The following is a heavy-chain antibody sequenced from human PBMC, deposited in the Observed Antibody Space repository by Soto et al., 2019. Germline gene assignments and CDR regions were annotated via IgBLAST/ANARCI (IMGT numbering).Heavy chain of an antibody. Sequence: PSETLSLTCTVSGGSISSGGYYWSWIRQHPGKGLEWIGYIYYSESTYYNPSLKSRVTISVDTSKNQFSLKLSSVTAADTAVYYCARVNGVVPAYMDVWGQGTTVTVSS. CDR3: ARVNGVVPAYMDV. CDR1: GGSISSGGYY. D-gene: IGHD2-2*01. V-gene: IGHV4-31*03. CDR2: IYYSEST. J-gene: IGHJ6*03.